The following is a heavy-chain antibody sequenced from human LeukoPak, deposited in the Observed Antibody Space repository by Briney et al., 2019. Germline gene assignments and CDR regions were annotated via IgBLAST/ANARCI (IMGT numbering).Heavy chain of an antibody. Sequence: GESLKISCKGSGYSFTSYWIGWVRQMPGKGLEWMGIIYPGDSDTRYSPSFQGQVTISADKSISTAYLQWSSLKASDTAMYYCARPYFSGGSCYSGYFDYWGQGTLVTVSS. CDR1: GYSFTSYW. CDR2: IYPGDSDT. J-gene: IGHJ4*02. CDR3: ARPYFSGGSCYSGYFDY. D-gene: IGHD2-15*01. V-gene: IGHV5-51*01.